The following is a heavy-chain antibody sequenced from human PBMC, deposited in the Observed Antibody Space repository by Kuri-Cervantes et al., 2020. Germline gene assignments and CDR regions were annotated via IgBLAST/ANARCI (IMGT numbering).Heavy chain of an antibody. V-gene: IGHV1-69*13. CDR2: IIPIFGTA. CDR1: RGTFSSYA. D-gene: IGHD7-27*01. CDR3: ARETITGDVYNYYGMDV. Sequence: SVKVSCKASRGTFSSYAISWVRQAPGQGLEWMGGIIPIFGTANYAQKFQGRVTITADESTSTAYMELSSLRSEDTAVYYCARETITGDVYNYYGMDVWGQGTTVTVSS. J-gene: IGHJ6*02.